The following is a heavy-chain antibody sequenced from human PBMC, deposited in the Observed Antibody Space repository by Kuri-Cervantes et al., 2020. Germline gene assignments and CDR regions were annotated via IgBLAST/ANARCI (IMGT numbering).Heavy chain of an antibody. D-gene: IGHD3-10*01. Sequence: ASVKVSCKASGYTFTNYAIHWVRQAPGQRLEWMGWINAGNGNTKYSQNFQGRVTITRDSSANTAYMELSSLRSEDTAVYYCARGRELLWFGELLALDYWGQGTLVTVSS. J-gene: IGHJ4*02. V-gene: IGHV1-3*01. CDR3: ARGRELLWFGELLALDY. CDR2: INAGNGNT. CDR1: GYTFTNYA.